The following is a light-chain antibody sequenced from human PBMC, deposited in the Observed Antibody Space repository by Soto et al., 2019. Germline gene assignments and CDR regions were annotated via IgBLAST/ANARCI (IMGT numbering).Light chain of an antibody. J-gene: IGKJ1*01. V-gene: IGKV1-5*03. Sequence: DIQMTQSPSTVSASVEDRVTITCRASQSISSWLAWYKQKPGKAPKLMIYKASTLKSGVPSRFSGSGSGKEFTLTISSLQPDDFATYYCQHYNSYSEAFGQRTKV. CDR2: KAS. CDR3: QHYNSYSEA. CDR1: QSISSW.